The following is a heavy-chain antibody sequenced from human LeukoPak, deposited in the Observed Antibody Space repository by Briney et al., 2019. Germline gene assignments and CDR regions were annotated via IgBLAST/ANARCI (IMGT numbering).Heavy chain of an antibody. CDR1: GFTFNSYG. CDR3: ARARSSYGYGDAFDI. Sequence: GGSLRLSCAASGFTFNSYGMHWVRQAPGKGLEWVAFIRYDGSNTYYADSVKGRFTISRDTSKNTLYLQMNSLRAEDTAVYYCARARSSYGYGDAFDIWGQGTMVTVSS. V-gene: IGHV3-30*02. J-gene: IGHJ3*02. D-gene: IGHD5-18*01. CDR2: IRYDGSNT.